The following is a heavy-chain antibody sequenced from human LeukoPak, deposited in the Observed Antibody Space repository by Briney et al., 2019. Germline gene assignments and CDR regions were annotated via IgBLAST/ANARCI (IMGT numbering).Heavy chain of an antibody. V-gene: IGHV4-61*02. CDR1: DASITSGRYY. J-gene: IGHJ6*03. Sequence: SETLSLTCTVSDASITSGRYYWSWIRQPAGKGLEWIGRIYTSGSTNYNPSLKSRVTISVDTSKNQFSLKLSSVTAADTAVYYCARYYDFWSGYYFRPGDYYYMDVWGTGTTVTVSS. CDR3: ARYYDFWSGYYFRPGDYYYMDV. D-gene: IGHD3-3*01. CDR2: IYTSGST.